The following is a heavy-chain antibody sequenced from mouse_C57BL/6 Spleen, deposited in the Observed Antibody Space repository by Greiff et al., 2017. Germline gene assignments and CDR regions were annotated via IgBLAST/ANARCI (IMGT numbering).Heavy chain of an antibody. CDR1: GYSITSGYY. J-gene: IGHJ4*01. CDR3: ARGSPSFAMDY. CDR2: ISYDGSN. V-gene: IGHV3-6*01. Sequence: EVQRVESGPGLVKPSQSLSLTCSVTGYSITSGYYWNWIRQFPGNKLEWMGYISYDGSNNYNPSLKNRISITRDTSKNQFFLKLNSVTTEDTATYYCARGSPSFAMDYWGQGTSVTVSS. D-gene: IGHD1-1*01.